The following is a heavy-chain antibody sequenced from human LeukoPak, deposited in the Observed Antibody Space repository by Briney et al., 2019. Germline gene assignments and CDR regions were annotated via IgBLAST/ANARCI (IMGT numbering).Heavy chain of an antibody. Sequence: PVKVSCKASGGTFSSYAISWVRQAPGQGLEWMGGIIPIFGTANYAQKFQGRVTITADESTSTAYMELSSLRSEDTAVYYCARVPPGHGGNSILFDYWGQGTLVTVSS. D-gene: IGHD4-23*01. CDR3: ARVPPGHGGNSILFDY. V-gene: IGHV1-69*13. J-gene: IGHJ4*02. CDR1: GGTFSSYA. CDR2: IIPIFGTA.